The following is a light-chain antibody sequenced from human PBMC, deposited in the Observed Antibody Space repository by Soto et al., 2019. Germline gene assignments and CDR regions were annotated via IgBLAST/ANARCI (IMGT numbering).Light chain of an antibody. V-gene: IGLV2-14*03. CDR1: SSDVGGYNY. Sequence: QSALTQPASVSGSPGQSITISCTGTSSDVGGYNYVSWYQQHPGKAPKLMIYDVSNRPSGVPNRFSGSKSGNTASLTISGLHAEDEAEYYCCSYTSSSTLVYVFGTGTKLTVL. CDR2: DVS. J-gene: IGLJ1*01. CDR3: CSYTSSSTLVYV.